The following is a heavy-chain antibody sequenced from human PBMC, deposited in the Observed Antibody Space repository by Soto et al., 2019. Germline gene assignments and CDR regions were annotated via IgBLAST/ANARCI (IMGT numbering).Heavy chain of an antibody. D-gene: IGHD3-16*01. V-gene: IGHV5-51*01. CDR2: IYPGDSDT. CDR1: GYSFTSYW. Sequence: GESLKISCQGPGYSFTSYWICWVRQMPGKGLEWVVIIYPGDSDTRYSPSFQGQVTISADKSISTAYLQWTSLKASDTAMYYFARHVYGLEGVWGADYYDYYKDVWGQGTTVTVSS. J-gene: IGHJ6*03. CDR3: ARHVYGLEGVWGADYYDYYKDV.